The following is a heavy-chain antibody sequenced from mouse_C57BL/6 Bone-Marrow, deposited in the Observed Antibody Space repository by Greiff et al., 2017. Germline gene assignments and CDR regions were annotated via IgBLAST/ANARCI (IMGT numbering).Heavy chain of an antibody. CDR1: GFTFSDYG. D-gene: IGHD2-2*01. CDR3: ARGDYAYEGAWFAY. V-gene: IGHV5-17*01. CDR2: ISSGSSTI. Sequence: VKLVESGGGLVKPGGSLKLSCAASGFTFSDYGMHWVRQAPEKGLKWVAYISSGSSTIYYTDTVKGRFTISRANAKNTLFLQMTSLRSEDTAMYYCARGDYAYEGAWFAYWGQGTLVTVSA. J-gene: IGHJ3*01.